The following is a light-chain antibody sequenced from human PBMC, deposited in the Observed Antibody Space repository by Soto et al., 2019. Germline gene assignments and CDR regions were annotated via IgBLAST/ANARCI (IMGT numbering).Light chain of an antibody. CDR2: EGS. Sequence: QSVLTHPASVSGSPGQSITISCTGTSSDVGSYNLVSWYQHHPGKAPKLMIYEGSKRPSGVSNRSSGSKSGNTASLTISGLQAEDEADYYCCSYAGSSTFFYVLGTGTKVTVL. CDR3: CSYAGSSTFFYV. CDR1: SSDVGSYNL. V-gene: IGLV2-23*03. J-gene: IGLJ1*01.